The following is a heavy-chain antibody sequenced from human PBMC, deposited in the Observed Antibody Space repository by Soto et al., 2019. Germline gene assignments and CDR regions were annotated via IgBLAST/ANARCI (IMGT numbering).Heavy chain of an antibody. V-gene: IGHV4-59*08. CDR3: GRGAGTIPPFGWFDP. Sequence: NPSETLSLSCTVSGGSISSYYWSWIRQPPGKGLEWIGYIYYSGSTNYNPSLKSRVTISVDTSKNQFSLKLSSVTAADTAVYYCGRGAGTIPPFGWFDPWGQGTLVTVSS. J-gene: IGHJ5*02. CDR1: GGSISSYY. D-gene: IGHD3-3*01. CDR2: IYYSGST.